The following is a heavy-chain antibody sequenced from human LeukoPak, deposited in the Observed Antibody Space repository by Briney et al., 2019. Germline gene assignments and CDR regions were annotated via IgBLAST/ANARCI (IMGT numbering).Heavy chain of an antibody. V-gene: IGHV4-38-2*01. CDR1: GYSISSGYY. J-gene: IGHJ4*02. Sequence: PSETLSLTCAVSGYSISSGYYWGWIRQPPGKGLEWIGSIYHSGSTYYNPSLKSRVTISVDTSKNQFSLKLSSVTAADTAVYYCARVSMENYFDYWGQGTLVTVSS. D-gene: IGHD2-8*01. CDR3: ARVSMENYFDY. CDR2: IYHSGST.